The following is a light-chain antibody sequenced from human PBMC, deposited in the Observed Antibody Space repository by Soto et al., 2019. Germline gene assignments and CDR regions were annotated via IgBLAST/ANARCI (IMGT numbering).Light chain of an antibody. J-gene: IGLJ3*02. V-gene: IGLV1-40*01. Sequence: QSVLTQPPSVSGAPGQRVTISCTGSSSNIGADSNVHWYQQFPGTVPRVLIFDNNNRPSGVPDRFSGSKSGTSASLAITELQAEDEADYYCQSYDSRLRVWMFGGGTKLTVL. CDR2: DNN. CDR1: SSNIGADSN. CDR3: QSYDSRLRVWM.